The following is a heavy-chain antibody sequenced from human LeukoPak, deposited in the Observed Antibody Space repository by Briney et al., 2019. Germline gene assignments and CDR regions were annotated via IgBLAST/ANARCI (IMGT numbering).Heavy chain of an antibody. J-gene: IGHJ4*02. V-gene: IGHV4-59*01. CDR1: GGSFSGYY. Sequence: PSETLSLTCAVYGGSFSGYYWSWIRQPPGKGLEWIGYIYDSGSTNYNPSLKSRVTISVDTSKNQFSLKLSSVTAADTAVYYCARAIGGYYCDYWGQGTLVTVSS. CDR3: ARAIGGYYCDY. CDR2: IYDSGST. D-gene: IGHD3-22*01.